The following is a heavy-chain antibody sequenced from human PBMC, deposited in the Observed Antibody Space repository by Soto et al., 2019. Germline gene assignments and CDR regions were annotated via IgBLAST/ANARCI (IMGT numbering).Heavy chain of an antibody. CDR1: GGFISIGLW. V-gene: IGHV4-4*02. D-gene: IGHD2-2*01. Sequence: QVHLQESGPGRVMPSGTLSLTCAASGGFISIGLWWSWVRQSPGKGLEWLGEIYHGGTTNYNPSLRSRVTISIDNSKNQFSLKVSSVTAADTALYYCASQSSYRIDYWGQGILVSVSS. CDR3: ASQSSYRIDY. J-gene: IGHJ4*02. CDR2: IYHGGTT.